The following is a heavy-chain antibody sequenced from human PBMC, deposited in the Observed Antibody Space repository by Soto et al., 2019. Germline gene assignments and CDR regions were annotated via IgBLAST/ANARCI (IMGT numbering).Heavy chain of an antibody. CDR2: MSSSTSTK. CDR1: GFNFSTYD. V-gene: IGHV3-48*02. J-gene: IGHJ6*02. D-gene: IGHD1-7*01. Sequence: EMQLVESGGGLVQPGGSLRLSCAASGFNFSTYDMSWVRRAPGKGLEWISYMSSSTSTKYYADSVKGRFTISRDNAKNSHYLQMHALRDEDTAVYYCARGDWSYGGYYYGMDVWGQGTTVTVSS. CDR3: ARGDWSYGGYYYGMDV.